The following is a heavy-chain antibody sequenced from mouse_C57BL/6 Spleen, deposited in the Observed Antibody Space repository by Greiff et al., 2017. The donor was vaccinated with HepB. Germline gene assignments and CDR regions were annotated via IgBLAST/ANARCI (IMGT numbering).Heavy chain of an antibody. CDR3: ARAETYYSNSSGFAY. Sequence: VQLQQSGAELARPGASVKLSCKASGYTFTSYGISWVKQRTGQGLEWIGEIYPRSGNTYYNEKFKGKATLTADKSSSTAYMELRSLTSEDSAVYFCARAETYYSNSSGFAYWGQGTLVTVSA. CDR2: IYPRSGNT. V-gene: IGHV1-81*01. J-gene: IGHJ3*01. D-gene: IGHD2-5*01. CDR1: GYTFTSYG.